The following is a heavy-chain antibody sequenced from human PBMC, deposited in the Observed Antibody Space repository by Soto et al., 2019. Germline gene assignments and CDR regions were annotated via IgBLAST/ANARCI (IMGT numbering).Heavy chain of an antibody. J-gene: IGHJ4*02. CDR3: ASGWDANS. CDR2: IYNSVIT. V-gene: IGHV4-61*01. D-gene: IGHD6-19*01. CDR1: GASVSSGNQY. Sequence: QVLMHESGPGLGKPSETLSLTCTVSGASVSSGNQYWSWIRQPPGKRLEWFGFIYNSVITNYSPSLKGRVSISADASRNQFSLKVTSVTAADTAVYYCASGWDANSWGQGALVTVSS.